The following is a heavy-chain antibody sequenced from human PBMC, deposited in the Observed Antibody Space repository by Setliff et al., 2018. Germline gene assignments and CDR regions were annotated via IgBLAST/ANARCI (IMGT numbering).Heavy chain of an antibody. J-gene: IGHJ4*02. Sequence: GGSLRLSCAASGFTFSSYWMHWVSQVPGKGLVWVSRINNDGSSGDYADSVKGRFTISRDVAKNSLYLQMNSLRAEDTAIYYCARERVGRYYYYHNPARRALNGTPLDNWGQGTLVTVSS. V-gene: IGHV3-74*01. CDR1: GFTFSSYW. CDR2: INNDGSSG. D-gene: IGHD1-26*01. CDR3: ARERVGRYYYYHNPARRALNGTPLDN.